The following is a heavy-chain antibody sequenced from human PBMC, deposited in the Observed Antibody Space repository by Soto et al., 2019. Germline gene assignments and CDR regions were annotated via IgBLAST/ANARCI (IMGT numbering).Heavy chain of an antibody. V-gene: IGHV5-10-1*01. Sequence: PGDSLKISCKGSGYSFTSYWISWVRQMPGEGLEWMGRIDPSDSYTNYSPSFQGHVTISADKSISTAYLQWSSLKASDTAMYYCARQAYDFWSGPTRDAFDIWGQGTMVTVSS. CDR2: IDPSDSYT. J-gene: IGHJ3*02. CDR1: GYSFTSYW. CDR3: ARQAYDFWSGPTRDAFDI. D-gene: IGHD3-3*01.